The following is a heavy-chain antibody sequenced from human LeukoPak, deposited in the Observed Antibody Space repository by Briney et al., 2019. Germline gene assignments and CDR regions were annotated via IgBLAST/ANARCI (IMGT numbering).Heavy chain of an antibody. CDR3: AREEQQLVLEGCWYFDL. CDR2: IIPILGIA. CDR1: GGTFSSYA. Sequence: SVKVSCKASGGTFSSYAISWVRQAPGQGLEWMGRIIPILGIANYAQKFQGRVTITADKSTSTAYMELSSLRSEDTAVYYCAREEQQLVLEGCWYFDLWGRGTLVTVSS. D-gene: IGHD6-13*01. J-gene: IGHJ2*01. V-gene: IGHV1-69*04.